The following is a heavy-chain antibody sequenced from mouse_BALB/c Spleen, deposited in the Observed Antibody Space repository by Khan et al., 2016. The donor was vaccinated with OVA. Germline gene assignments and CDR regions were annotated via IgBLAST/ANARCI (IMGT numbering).Heavy chain of an antibody. CDR2: IWSDGST. J-gene: IGHJ4*01. V-gene: IGHV2-6-1*01. CDR1: GFSLTNYG. Sequence: VQLKQSGPGLVAPSQSLSITCTISGFSLTNYGIHWVRQPPGKGLEWLVVIWSDGSTTYNSALKSRLTITKDNSKSQVFLKMNSLQTDNTAIYFCARQPYYYYNVMDYWGQGTSVTVSS. D-gene: IGHD2-10*01. CDR3: ARQPYYYYNVMDY.